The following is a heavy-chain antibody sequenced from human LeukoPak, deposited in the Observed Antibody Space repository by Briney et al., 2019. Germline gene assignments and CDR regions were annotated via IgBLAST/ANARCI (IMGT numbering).Heavy chain of an antibody. Sequence: ASVKVSCKASGYTFTGYYMHWVRQAPGQGLEWMGWINPNSGGTNYAQKFQGRVTMTRDTSISTAYMELSRLRSDDTAVYYCARERREYSYGSFIGDYWGQGTLVTVSS. J-gene: IGHJ4*02. CDR3: ARERREYSYGSFIGDY. CDR1: GYTFTGYY. CDR2: INPNSGGT. V-gene: IGHV1-2*02. D-gene: IGHD5-18*01.